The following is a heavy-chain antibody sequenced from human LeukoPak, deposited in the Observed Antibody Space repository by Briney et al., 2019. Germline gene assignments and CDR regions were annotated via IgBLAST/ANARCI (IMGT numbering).Heavy chain of an antibody. CDR2: IYYSGST. Sequence: SQTLSLTCTVSGGSISSGGYYWSWIRQHPGKGLERIGYIYYSGSTYYNPSLKSRVTISVDTSKNQFSLKLSSVTAADTAVYYCAREGITMTPDVWGKGTTVTVSS. D-gene: IGHD3-22*01. CDR3: AREGITMTPDV. J-gene: IGHJ6*04. CDR1: GGSISSGGYY. V-gene: IGHV4-31*03.